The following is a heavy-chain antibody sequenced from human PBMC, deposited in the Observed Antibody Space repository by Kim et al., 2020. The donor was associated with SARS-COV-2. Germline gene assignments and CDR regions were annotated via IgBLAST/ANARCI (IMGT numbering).Heavy chain of an antibody. J-gene: IGHJ5*02. Sequence: SVKVSCKASGGTFSSYAISWVRQAPGQGLEWMGRIIPILGIANYAQKFQGRVTITADKSTSTAYMELSSLRSEDTAVYYCARGDSSSWNWFDPWGQGTLVTVSS. V-gene: IGHV1-69*04. D-gene: IGHD6-13*01. CDR3: ARGDSSSWNWFDP. CDR1: GGTFSSYA. CDR2: IIPILGIA.